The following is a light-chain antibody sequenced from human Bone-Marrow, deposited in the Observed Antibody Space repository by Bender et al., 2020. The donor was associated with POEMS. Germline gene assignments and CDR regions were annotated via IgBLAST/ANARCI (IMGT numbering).Light chain of an antibody. CDR3: NAYTRSSTLV. Sequence: QSALTQPPSVSGSPGQSITISCTGTSSDVGGYNYVSWYQHHPGEAPKLMIYDVSNRPSGVSNRFSASKSGNTASLTISGLQAEDEADYYCNAYTRSSTLVFGGGTKLTV. CDR2: DVS. V-gene: IGLV2-14*03. CDR1: SSDVGGYNY. J-gene: IGLJ3*02.